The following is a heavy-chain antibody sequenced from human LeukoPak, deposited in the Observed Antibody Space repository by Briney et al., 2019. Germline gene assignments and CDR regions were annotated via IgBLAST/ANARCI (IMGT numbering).Heavy chain of an antibody. CDR1: GFTFSTYT. D-gene: IGHD2/OR15-2a*01. J-gene: IGHJ3*02. CDR2: ISRDTGYI. Sequence: PGGSLRLSCAASGFTFSTYTMNWVRQPPGKGLEWVSSISRDTGYIFYADSLRGRFTTSRDNAKNSLYLQMNSLRAEDTAVYYCARDFSPSQSGLSDAFQIWGQGTMVTVSS. CDR3: ARDFSPSQSGLSDAFQI. V-gene: IGHV3-21*01.